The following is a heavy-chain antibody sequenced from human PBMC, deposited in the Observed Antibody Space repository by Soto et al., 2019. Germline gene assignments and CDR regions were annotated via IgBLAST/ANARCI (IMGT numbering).Heavy chain of an antibody. J-gene: IGHJ6*03. Sequence: SVKVSCKASGGTFSSYTISWVRKAPGQGLEWMGRIIPILGIANYAQKFQGRVTITADKSTSTAYMELSSLRSEDTAVYYCASTPHYYYYMDVWGKGTTVTVSS. CDR1: GGTFSSYT. CDR2: IIPILGIA. V-gene: IGHV1-69*02. CDR3: ASTPHYYYYMDV.